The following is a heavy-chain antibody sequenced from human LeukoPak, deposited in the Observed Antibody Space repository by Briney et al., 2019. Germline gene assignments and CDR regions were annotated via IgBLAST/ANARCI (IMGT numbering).Heavy chain of an antibody. CDR3: ARGQVVDY. V-gene: IGHV1-18*01. CDR1: GYTFTNYG. CDR2: ISAYNGNT. Sequence: GASVKVSCKTSGYTFTNYGISWVRQAPGQGLEWMGWISAYNGNTNYTQNLQGRVTMTTDTSTSTAYMELRSLRSDDTALYHCARGQVVDYWGQGTLVTVSS. J-gene: IGHJ4*02.